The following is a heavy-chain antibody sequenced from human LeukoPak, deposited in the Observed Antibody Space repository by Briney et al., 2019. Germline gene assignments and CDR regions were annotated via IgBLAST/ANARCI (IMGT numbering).Heavy chain of an antibody. D-gene: IGHD2-2*01. J-gene: IGHJ3*02. V-gene: IGHV3-23*01. Sequence: GGSLRLSCAASGFTFSSYAMSWVRQAPGKGLEWVSAISGSGGSTYYADSVKGRFTISRDNAKNSLYLQMNSLRAEDTAVYYCARDIYCSSTSCYPPDAFDIWGQGTMVTVSS. CDR2: ISGSGGST. CDR3: ARDIYCSSTSCYPPDAFDI. CDR1: GFTFSSYA.